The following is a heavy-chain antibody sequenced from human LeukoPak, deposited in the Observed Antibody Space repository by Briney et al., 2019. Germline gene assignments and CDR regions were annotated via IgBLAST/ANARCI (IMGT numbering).Heavy chain of an antibody. D-gene: IGHD4-17*01. CDR3: ARNLEFVTTNDAMDV. V-gene: IGHV3-30*04. CDR1: GFTFSTYA. CDR2: ISYAGSNK. Sequence: PGRSLRLSCAASGFTFSTYAMRWVRQAPGKGLEWVAAISYAGSNKYYADSVKGRFTISRDNSKNTLYLQMDGLKPEDTAVYYCARNLEFVTTNDAMDVWGQGTTVTVSS. J-gene: IGHJ6*02.